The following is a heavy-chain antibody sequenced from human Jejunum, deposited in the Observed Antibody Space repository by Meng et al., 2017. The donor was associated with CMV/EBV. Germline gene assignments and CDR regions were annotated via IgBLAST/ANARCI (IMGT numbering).Heavy chain of an antibody. CDR3: ARVGYSYAYDY. V-gene: IGHV3-74*01. J-gene: IGHJ4*02. D-gene: IGHD5-18*01. Sequence: AASGFTFSRYWMHWIRQAPGKGLVWVSSISSDGSNASYADSVKGRFTISRDNAKNTLHLQMNSLRAEDTAVYYCARVGYSYAYDYWGQGTLVTVSS. CDR1: GFTFSRYW. CDR2: ISSDGSNA.